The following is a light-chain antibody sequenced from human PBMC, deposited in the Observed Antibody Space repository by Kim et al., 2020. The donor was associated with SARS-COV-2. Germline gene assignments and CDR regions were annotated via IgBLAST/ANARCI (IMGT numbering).Light chain of an antibody. Sequence: DIVLTQSPGTLSLSPGEKATLYCRASQRIPSSSLGWYQQKPGQAPRLLIYGTSTRATGIADKFSGSGSGTDFTLTITRLEPEDFAFYHCQHDSDSLITFGQGTRLEIK. V-gene: IGKV3-20*01. CDR3: QHDSDSLIT. CDR1: QRIPSSS. J-gene: IGKJ5*01. CDR2: GTS.